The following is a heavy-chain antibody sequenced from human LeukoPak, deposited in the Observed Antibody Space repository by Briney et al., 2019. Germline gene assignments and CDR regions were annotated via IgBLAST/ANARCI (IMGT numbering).Heavy chain of an antibody. CDR3: PRHSSSWYDFDY. Sequence: SETLTLTCTVSVGSYSSGGNCWVWIRQPPGKGLEWIGYIYYSGSTNYNPSLKSRVTISVDTSKNQFSLSLSTVTDADTALYYCPRHSSSWYDFDYWGQGTLVTVSS. CDR1: VGSYSSGGNC. V-gene: IGHV4-61*08. J-gene: IGHJ4*02. D-gene: IGHD6-13*01. CDR2: IYYSGST.